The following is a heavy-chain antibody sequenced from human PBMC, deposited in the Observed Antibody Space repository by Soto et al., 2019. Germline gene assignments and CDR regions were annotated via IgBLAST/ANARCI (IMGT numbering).Heavy chain of an antibody. CDR3: ARDRGIAAAGV. CDR2: INHSGST. D-gene: IGHD6-13*01. Sequence: TLSLTCAVYGGSFSGYYWSWIRQPPGKGLEWIGEINHSGSTNYNPSLKSRVTISVDTSKNQFSLKLSSVTAADTAVYYCARDRGIAAAGVWGQGILVTVSS. J-gene: IGHJ4*02. V-gene: IGHV4-34*01. CDR1: GGSFSGYY.